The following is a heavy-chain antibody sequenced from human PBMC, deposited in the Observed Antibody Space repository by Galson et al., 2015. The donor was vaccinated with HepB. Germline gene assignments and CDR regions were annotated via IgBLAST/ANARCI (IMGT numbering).Heavy chain of an antibody. J-gene: IGHJ4*02. CDR3: TRRGRSTELWRLADY. D-gene: IGHD1-7*01. V-gene: IGHV3-49*03. CDR2: IRSKVYGGTT. Sequence: CAASGFTFGDYAMIWFRQAPGKALEWVGFIRSKVYGGTTEYAASVKGRFAISRDDSKSVAYLQMNSLKTEDTAVYYCTRRGRSTELWRLADYWGQGTLVTVSS. CDR1: GFTFGDYA.